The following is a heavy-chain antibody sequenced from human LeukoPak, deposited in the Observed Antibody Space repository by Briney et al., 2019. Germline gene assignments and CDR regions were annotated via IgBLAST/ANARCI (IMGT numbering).Heavy chain of an antibody. CDR3: AKDEYYYGSGRSSFDY. J-gene: IGHJ4*02. CDR1: GFSFSSSE. Sequence: GGSLRLSCAASGFSFSSSEMNWVRQAPGKGLEWLSYISSSGRTIYYADSAKGRFTVSRDNAKNSLYLQMNSLRAEDTALYYCAKDEYYYGSGRSSFDYWGQGTLVTVSS. D-gene: IGHD3-10*01. CDR2: ISSSGRTI. V-gene: IGHV3-48*03.